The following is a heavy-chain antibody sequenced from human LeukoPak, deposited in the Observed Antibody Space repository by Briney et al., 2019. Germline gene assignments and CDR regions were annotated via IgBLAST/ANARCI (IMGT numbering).Heavy chain of an antibody. CDR2: MNPNSGGT. V-gene: IGHV1-2*02. D-gene: IGHD5-12*01. J-gene: IGHJ4*02. CDR3: ARGGHHRGYSGYDYPDY. CDR1: GYTFTGYY. Sequence: ASEKVSCKASGYTFTGYYMHWVRQPPGQGLESMGWMNPNSGGTNYVQKFQGRVTMTRDTSISTAYMELSRLRSDDTAVYYCARGGHHRGYSGYDYPDYWGQGTLVTVSS.